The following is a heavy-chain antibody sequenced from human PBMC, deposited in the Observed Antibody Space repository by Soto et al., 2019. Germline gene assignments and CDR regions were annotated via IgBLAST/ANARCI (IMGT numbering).Heavy chain of an antibody. V-gene: IGHV1-46*03. Sequence: ASVKVSCKASGYTFTSYDMHWVRQAPGQGLEWMGIINPSGGSTSYAQKFQGRVTMTRDTSTSTVYMELSSLRSEDTAVYYCARGGLGYDILTGYYLIYWGQGTLVTVSS. CDR3: ARGGLGYDILTGYYLIY. CDR1: GYTFTSYD. D-gene: IGHD3-9*01. CDR2: INPSGGST. J-gene: IGHJ4*02.